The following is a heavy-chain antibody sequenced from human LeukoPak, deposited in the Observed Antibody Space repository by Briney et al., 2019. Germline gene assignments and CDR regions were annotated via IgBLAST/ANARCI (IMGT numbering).Heavy chain of an antibody. CDR2: ISAYNGNT. Sequence: ASVKVSCKASGYTFTSYGISWVRQAPGQGLEWMGWISAYNGNTNYAQKLQGRVTMTTDTSTSTAYMELRSLRSDDTAVYYCAREGYCSGGSCYSSWYFDLWGRGTLVTVSS. CDR3: AREGYCSGGSCYSSWYFDL. J-gene: IGHJ2*01. V-gene: IGHV1-18*01. CDR1: GYTFTSYG. D-gene: IGHD2-15*01.